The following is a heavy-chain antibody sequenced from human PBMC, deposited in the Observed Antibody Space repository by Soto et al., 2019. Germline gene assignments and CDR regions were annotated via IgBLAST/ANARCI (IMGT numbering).Heavy chain of an antibody. V-gene: IGHV4-30-4*01. CDR2: VYYSGTT. J-gene: IGHJ2*01. CDR3: ARMSYFYDKWYFDL. D-gene: IGHD3-22*01. CDR1: GASINNNDYY. Sequence: SETLSPTCTVSGASINNNDYYWSWIRQTPGKGLEWIGYVYYSGTTDYIPSLKSRISMSIDKSQNQFTLKLNSVTAADTATYYCARMSYFYDKWYFDLWGRGTLVTVSS.